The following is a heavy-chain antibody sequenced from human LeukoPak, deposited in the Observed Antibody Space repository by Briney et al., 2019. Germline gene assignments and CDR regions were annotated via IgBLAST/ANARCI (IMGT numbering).Heavy chain of an antibody. V-gene: IGHV3-74*01. J-gene: IGHJ6*03. CDR1: GFTFSSYW. CDR2: INSDGSST. Sequence: GGSLRLSCAASGFTFSSYWMHWARQAPGKGLVWVSRINSDGSSTSYADSVKGRFTISRDNAKNTLYLQMNSLRAEDTAVYYCARAARYDFWSGYYRAYYYYMDVWGKGTTVTVSS. D-gene: IGHD3-3*01. CDR3: ARAARYDFWSGYYRAYYYYMDV.